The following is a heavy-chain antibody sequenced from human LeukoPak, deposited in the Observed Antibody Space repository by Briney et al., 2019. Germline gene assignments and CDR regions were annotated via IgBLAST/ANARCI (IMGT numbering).Heavy chain of an antibody. Sequence: GGSLRLSCATSGFTFMNYAMSWVRQAPGKGLEWVSGISGSGGSTYYADSLKGRFTISRDNSKDTLYVQMNSLRAEDTAVYYCAKDLIVGATSYYFDYWGQGTLVTVSS. J-gene: IGHJ4*02. CDR3: AKDLIVGATSYYFDY. V-gene: IGHV3-23*01. CDR1: GFTFMNYA. CDR2: ISGSGGST. D-gene: IGHD1-26*01.